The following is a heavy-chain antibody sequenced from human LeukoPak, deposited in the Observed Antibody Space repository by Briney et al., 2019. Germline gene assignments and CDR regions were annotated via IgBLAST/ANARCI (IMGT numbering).Heavy chain of an antibody. V-gene: IGHV4-61*05. D-gene: IGHD6-6*01. CDR3: ARHFAYSSSSYFDY. CDR2: VYYTGST. Sequence: SETLSLTCTVSGGSISSSSYYWGWIRQPPGKGLEWIGYVYYTGSTNYNPSLKSRVAMFEDKSKNQFPLRLYSVTVADTAVYYCARHFAYSSSSYFDYWGQGSLVTVSS. J-gene: IGHJ4*02. CDR1: GGSISSSSYY.